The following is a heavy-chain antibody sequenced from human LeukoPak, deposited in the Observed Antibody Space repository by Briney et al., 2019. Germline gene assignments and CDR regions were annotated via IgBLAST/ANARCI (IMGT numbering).Heavy chain of an antibody. D-gene: IGHD4-11*01. Sequence: GGSLRLSCAASGFTFSSYSMNWVRQAPGKGLEWVSSISGSGTSIYYADSVQGRFTISRDTATNSLYLQMNSLRAEDTAVYYCARVGYTNSFGYYYYYMDVWAKGTMVTVSS. V-gene: IGHV3-21*01. J-gene: IGHJ6*03. CDR3: ARVGYTNSFGYYYYYMDV. CDR2: ISGSGTSI. CDR1: GFTFSSYS.